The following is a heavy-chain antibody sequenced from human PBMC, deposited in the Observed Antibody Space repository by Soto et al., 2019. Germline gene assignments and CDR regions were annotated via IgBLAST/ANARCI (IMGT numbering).Heavy chain of an antibody. Sequence: SETLSLTCSVSGGSIRTYYWNWIRQPPGGGLEWIAYIHYSGVTNYSPSLRGRVSISIDRSNNEFSLKVSSVTAADTAVYYCAGDRAEGSSSTPAGGMDVWGPGTTVTVSS. D-gene: IGHD6-6*01. CDR2: IHYSGVT. V-gene: IGHV4-59*01. CDR1: GGSIRTYY. J-gene: IGHJ6*02. CDR3: AGDRAEGSSSTPAGGMDV.